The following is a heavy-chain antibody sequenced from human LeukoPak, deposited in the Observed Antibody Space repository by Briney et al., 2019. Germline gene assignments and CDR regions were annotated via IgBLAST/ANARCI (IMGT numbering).Heavy chain of an antibody. J-gene: IGHJ6*03. D-gene: IGHD5-18*01. CDR3: AKSGIIQGYYFYYMDV. CDR2: ISWKSDRI. CDR1: GFTFDDYA. Sequence: GGSLRLSCAASGFTFDDYAMHWVRQAPGKGLEWVSGISWKSDRIGYADSVKGRFTISRDNAKNSLYLQMNSLRAEDTAFYYCAKSGIIQGYYFYYMDVWGKGTTVTISS. V-gene: IGHV3-9*01.